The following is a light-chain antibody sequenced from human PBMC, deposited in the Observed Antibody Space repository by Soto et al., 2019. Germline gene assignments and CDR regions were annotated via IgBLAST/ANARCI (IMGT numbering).Light chain of an antibody. V-gene: IGKV3-20*01. CDR1: RTITNNY. Sequence: EIVLTQSPGTLSLSPGERTTLSCRTSRTITNNYLAWYQQKPGQAPRLLIYGASSRVTGIPDRFSGSGSGTDFTLTISTLEPEDFVVYYCQQYGTSPITFGQGTRLEIK. J-gene: IGKJ5*01. CDR2: GAS. CDR3: QQYGTSPIT.